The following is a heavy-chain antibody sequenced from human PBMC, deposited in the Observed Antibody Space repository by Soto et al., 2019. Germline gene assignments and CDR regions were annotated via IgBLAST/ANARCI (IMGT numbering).Heavy chain of an antibody. CDR2: IYYSGST. CDR1: GGSISSYY. Sequence: PSETLSLTCTVSGGSISSYYWSWIRQPPGKGLEWIGYIYYSGSTNYNPSLKSRVTISVDTSKNQFSLKMSSVTAADTAVYYCARANYDILTYYYYGMDVWGQGTTVT. CDR3: ARANYDILTYYYYGMDV. D-gene: IGHD3-9*01. V-gene: IGHV4-59*01. J-gene: IGHJ6*02.